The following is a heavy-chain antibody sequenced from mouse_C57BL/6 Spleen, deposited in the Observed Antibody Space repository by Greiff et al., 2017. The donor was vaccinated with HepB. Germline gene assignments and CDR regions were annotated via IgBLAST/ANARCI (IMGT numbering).Heavy chain of an antibody. V-gene: IGHV5-6*01. D-gene: IGHD1-1*02. CDR1: GFTFSSYG. Sequence: EVQGVESGGDLVKPGGSLKLSCAASGFTFSSYGMSWVRQTPDKRLEWVATISSGGSYTYYPDSVKGRFTISRDNAKNTLYLQMSSLKSEDTAMYYCAREGTGWDYWGQGTTLTVSS. J-gene: IGHJ2*01. CDR3: AREGTGWDY. CDR2: ISSGGSYT.